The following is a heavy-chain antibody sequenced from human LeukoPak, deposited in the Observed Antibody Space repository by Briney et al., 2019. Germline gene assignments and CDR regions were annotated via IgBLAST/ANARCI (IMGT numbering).Heavy chain of an antibody. CDR1: GGPFSGYF. CDR2: IHNSGTT. V-gene: IGHV4-34*01. D-gene: IGHD3-10*01. Sequence: SETLSLTCAVAGGPFSGYFWSWIRQSSGKGLEWIGEIHNSGTTNYNPSLNSRVTISEDTSKNQFYLNLSSVTAADTAVYYCARRYYYNLGSFPFDFWGQGTLVTVSS. CDR3: ARRYYYNLGSFPFDF. J-gene: IGHJ4*02.